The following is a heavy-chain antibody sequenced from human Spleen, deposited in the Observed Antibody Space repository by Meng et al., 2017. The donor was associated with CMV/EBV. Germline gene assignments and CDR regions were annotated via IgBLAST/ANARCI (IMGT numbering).Heavy chain of an antibody. CDR1: GYTFTDYY. CDR3: ARSRTGVFGYFDL. Sequence: KASGYTFTDYYIHWVRQAPGKGLEWMGRITPNTGDTNYAPKFQGRVTMTRDTSIRTAYMELRRLRSDDTAVYYCARSRTGVFGYFDLWGRGTLVTVSS. V-gene: IGHV1-2*06. D-gene: IGHD7-27*01. CDR2: ITPNTGDT. J-gene: IGHJ2*01.